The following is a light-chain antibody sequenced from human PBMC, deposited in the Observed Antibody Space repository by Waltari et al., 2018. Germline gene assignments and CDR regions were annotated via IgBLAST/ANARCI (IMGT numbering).Light chain of an antibody. Sequence: EIVFTQSPATLSLSPGERATLSCRASHSISDYLAWYQQKPGQAPRLLIYDAVNRATGIPARFSGSGFGTDFTLTISSLEPEDSAVYYCQQRANWPRTFGLGTKVEIK. CDR2: DAV. J-gene: IGKJ1*01. CDR1: HSISDY. V-gene: IGKV3-11*01. CDR3: QQRANWPRT.